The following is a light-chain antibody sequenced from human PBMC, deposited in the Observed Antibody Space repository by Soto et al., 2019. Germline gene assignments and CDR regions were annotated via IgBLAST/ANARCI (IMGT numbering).Light chain of an antibody. Sequence: IQVTQSPSSVSASIGDRVTITCRASHGISGWFAWYQQKQGKAPKLLIYAPSSLQSEVPSRFSRSGSGTEFTLTITSLQPEDFATYYFQQFDSFPLIFGGGTKVEIK. CDR1: HGISGW. V-gene: IGKV1-12*01. CDR3: QQFDSFPLI. J-gene: IGKJ4*01. CDR2: APS.